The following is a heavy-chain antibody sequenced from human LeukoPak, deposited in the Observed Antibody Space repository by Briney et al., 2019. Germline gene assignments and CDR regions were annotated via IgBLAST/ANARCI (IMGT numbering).Heavy chain of an antibody. J-gene: IGHJ4*02. Sequence: PGRSLRLSCAASGFIFSSYGMHWVRQAPGKGLEWVAAIWHDGSSEFYADSVRGRFSISRDDSKNTVYLQMNSLRAEDTALYYCAKDDRGGWSGYFDYWGQGTLVTVSS. CDR1: GFIFSSYG. CDR2: IWHDGSSE. D-gene: IGHD3-22*01. CDR3: AKDDRGGWSGYFDY. V-gene: IGHV3-33*06.